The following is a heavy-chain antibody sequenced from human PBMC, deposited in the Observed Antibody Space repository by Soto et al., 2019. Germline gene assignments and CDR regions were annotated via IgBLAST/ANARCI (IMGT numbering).Heavy chain of an antibody. CDR3: ASVSSGPQSDY. CDR2: ISYDGSNK. J-gene: IGHJ4*02. CDR1: GFTFSSYA. V-gene: IGHV3-30-3*01. D-gene: IGHD2-15*01. Sequence: QVQLVESGGGVVQPGRSLRLSCAASGFTFSSYAMHWVRQAPGKGLEWVAVISYDGSNKYYADSVKGRFTISRDNSKNTLYLHMNSLRAEDTAVYYCASVSSGPQSDYWAQGTLVTFSS.